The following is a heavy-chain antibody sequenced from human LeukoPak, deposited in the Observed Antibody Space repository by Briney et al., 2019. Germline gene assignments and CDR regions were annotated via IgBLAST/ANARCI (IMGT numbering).Heavy chain of an antibody. D-gene: IGHD5-24*01. CDR2: IYSSGFT. J-gene: IGHJ4*02. V-gene: IGHV4-61*02. CDR1: GDSLSSGSDY. Sequence: PSETLSLTCSVSGDSLSSGSDYWSWIRQPAGKGLEWIGRIYSSGFTNYNPSLKSRVTISIDTSKNQFSLKLSSVTAAGTAVYYCARAYRRDDYNSFDYWGQGALVTVSS. CDR3: ARAYRRDDYNSFDY.